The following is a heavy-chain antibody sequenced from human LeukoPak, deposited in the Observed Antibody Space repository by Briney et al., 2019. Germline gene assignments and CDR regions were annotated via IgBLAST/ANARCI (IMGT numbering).Heavy chain of an antibody. CDR2: IYHTGST. Sequence: PSETLSLTCTICGGSVSDYYWSWIRQSPGKGLEWTGYIYHTGSTSYSPSLKSRVTISADTSQNQFSLKLSSVTAADTAVYYCARQGGYSSGWYTFDYWGQGTLVTVSS. CDR3: ARQGGYSSGWYTFDY. CDR1: GGSVSDYY. D-gene: IGHD6-19*01. V-gene: IGHV4-59*02. J-gene: IGHJ4*02.